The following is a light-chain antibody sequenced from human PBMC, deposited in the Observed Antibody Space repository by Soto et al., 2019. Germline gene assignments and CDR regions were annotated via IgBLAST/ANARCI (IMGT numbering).Light chain of an antibody. CDR2: DAS. CDR1: QSISSW. Sequence: DIQMTESPSILSASVGDRVTISCRASQSISSWLAWYQQKPGKAPNLLIFDASTLETGVPSRFSGSEAETEFTLTISGLQPDDFATYYCQQYNRYSTWTFGLGTKVDIK. J-gene: IGKJ1*01. V-gene: IGKV1-5*01. CDR3: QQYNRYSTWT.